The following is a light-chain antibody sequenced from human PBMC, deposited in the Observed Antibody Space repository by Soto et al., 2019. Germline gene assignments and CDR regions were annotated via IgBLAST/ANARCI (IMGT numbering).Light chain of an antibody. CDR2: EVN. J-gene: IGLJ3*02. V-gene: IGLV2-8*01. CDR3: SSSAGTNSFVV. CDR1: SSDIGGYNS. Sequence: QSALTQPPSASGSPGQSVTISCTGTSSDIGGYNSVSWYQQHPGKAPKLMIYEVNKRPLGVPERFSGSKSGNTASLTVSGLQADDEADYYCSSSAGTNSFVVFGGGTKLTVL.